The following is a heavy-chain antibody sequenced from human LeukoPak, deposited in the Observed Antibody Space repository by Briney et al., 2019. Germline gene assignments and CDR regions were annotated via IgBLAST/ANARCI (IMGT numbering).Heavy chain of an antibody. V-gene: IGHV3-48*03. CDR2: ISSSNTI. D-gene: IGHD3-10*01. CDR3: ARDHYYGSMSFDY. CDR1: GFTFSSYE. Sequence: GGSLDLSCAASGFTFSSYEMNWVRQAPGKGLEWIAYISSSNTIYYAESVKGRFTISRDNANNSLYLQMNSLRAEDTAVYYCARDHYYGSMSFDYWGQGTL. J-gene: IGHJ4*02.